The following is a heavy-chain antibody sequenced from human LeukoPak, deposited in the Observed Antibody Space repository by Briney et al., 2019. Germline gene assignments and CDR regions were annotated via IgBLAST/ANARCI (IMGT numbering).Heavy chain of an antibody. CDR3: ARDSSGYYPLEYFQH. CDR1: GFTFSSYG. CDR2: IWYDGSNK. J-gene: IGHJ1*01. D-gene: IGHD3-22*01. V-gene: IGHV3-33*01. Sequence: GGSLRLSCAASGFTFSSYGMHWVRQAPGKGLEWVAVIWYDGSNKYYADSVKGRFTISRDNSKNTLCLQMNSLRAEDTAVYYCARDSSGYYPLEYFQHWGQGTLVTVSS.